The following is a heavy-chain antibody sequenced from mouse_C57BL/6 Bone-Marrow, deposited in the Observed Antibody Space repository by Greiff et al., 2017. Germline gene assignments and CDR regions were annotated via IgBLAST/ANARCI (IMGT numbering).Heavy chain of an antibody. J-gene: IGHJ3*01. D-gene: IGHD3-2*02. CDR2: IHPSDSDT. CDR3: AIALDSSGTYWFAY. V-gene: IGHV1-74*01. Sequence: QVQLQQPGAELVKPGASVKVSCKASGYTFTSYWMHWVKQRPGQGLEWIGRIHPSDSDTNYNQKFKGKATLTVDKSSSTAYMQLSSLTSADSAVFDYAIALDSSGTYWFAYWGQGTLVTVSA. CDR1: GYTFTSYW.